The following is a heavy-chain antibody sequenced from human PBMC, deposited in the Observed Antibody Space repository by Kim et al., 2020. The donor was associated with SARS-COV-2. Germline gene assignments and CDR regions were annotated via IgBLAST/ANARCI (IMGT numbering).Heavy chain of an antibody. Sequence: GGSLRLSCAASGFTFSSYAMSWVRQAPGKGLEWVSAISGSGGSTYYADSVKGRFTISRDNSKNTLYLQMNSLRAEDTAVYYCAKHSGRYTSGYYFDYWGQGTLVTVSS. CDR3: AKHSGRYTSGYYFDY. J-gene: IGHJ4*02. D-gene: IGHD3-22*01. V-gene: IGHV3-23*01. CDR1: GFTFSSYA. CDR2: ISGSGGST.